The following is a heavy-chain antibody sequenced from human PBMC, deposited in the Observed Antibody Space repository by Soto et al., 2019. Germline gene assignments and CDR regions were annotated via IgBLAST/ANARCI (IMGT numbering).Heavy chain of an antibody. Sequence: HTLSLTCAISGDSVSSNSVAWNWIRQSPSRGLEWLGRTYYRSKWYYHYAVSVKSRITINPDTSKNQFSLQLNSVTPDDTAVYYCERDSVHNWFDPWGQGTQVTVSS. V-gene: IGHV6-1*01. CDR2: TYYRSKWYY. CDR1: GDSVSSNSVA. CDR3: ERDSVHNWFDP. J-gene: IGHJ5*02.